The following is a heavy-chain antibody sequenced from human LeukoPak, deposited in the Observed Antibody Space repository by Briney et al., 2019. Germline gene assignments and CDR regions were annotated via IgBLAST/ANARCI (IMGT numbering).Heavy chain of an antibody. CDR3: ARYCSGGRCYSWLDP. CDR2: ISDYP. J-gene: IGHJ5*02. D-gene: IGHD2-15*01. CDR1: GFTFSSYA. Sequence: GVSVRLSCAASGFTFSSYAMTWVRQAPGKGLEWVSAISDYPYYADPVQGPFTISRDSSKNPVYRQMNSLRAEDTAVYYCARYCSGGRCYSWLDPWGQGALVSVSS. V-gene: IGHV3-23*01.